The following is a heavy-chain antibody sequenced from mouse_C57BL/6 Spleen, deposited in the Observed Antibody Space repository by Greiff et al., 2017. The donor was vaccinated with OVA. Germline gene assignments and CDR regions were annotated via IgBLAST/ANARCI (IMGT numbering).Heavy chain of an antibody. V-gene: IGHV1-50*01. CDR3: ARMITTVVAEDY. D-gene: IGHD1-1*01. CDR1: GYTFTSYW. Sequence: VQLQQPGAELVKPGASVKLSCKASGYTFTSYWMQWVKQRPGQGLEWIGEIDPSDSYTNYNQKFKGKATLTVDTSSSTAYMQLSSLTSEDSAVYYCARMITTVVAEDYWGQGTTLTVSS. CDR2: IDPSDSYT. J-gene: IGHJ2*01.